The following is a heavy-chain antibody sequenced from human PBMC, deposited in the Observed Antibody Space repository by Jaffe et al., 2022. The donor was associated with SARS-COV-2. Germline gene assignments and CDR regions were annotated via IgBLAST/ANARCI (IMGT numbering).Heavy chain of an antibody. CDR3: ARHTHVSSNWYGVFDP. V-gene: IGHV4-34*01. CDR1: GGSFSNYY. J-gene: IGHJ5*02. Sequence: QVQLQQWGAGLLKPSETLSLSCAVYGGSFSNYYWSWIRQPPGKGLEWIGEINQSGNTNYNPSLKSRVTISVDTSKNQFSLKLSSVTAADTAIYYCARHTHVSSNWYGVFDPWGQGELVTVSS. D-gene: IGHD6-13*01. CDR2: INQSGNT.